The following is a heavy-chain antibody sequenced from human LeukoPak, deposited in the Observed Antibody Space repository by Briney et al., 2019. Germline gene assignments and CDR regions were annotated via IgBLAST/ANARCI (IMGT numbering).Heavy chain of an antibody. J-gene: IGHJ4*02. V-gene: IGHV3-66*01. CDR2: IYSGGST. D-gene: IGHD4-17*01. CDR1: GFTVSSNY. Sequence: GGSLRLSCAASGFTVSSNYMSWVRQAPGKGLEWVSVIYSGGSTYYADSVKGRFTISRDNSKNTLYLQMNSLRAEDTAVYYCASTFYGDSPPYWGQGTLVAVSS. CDR3: ASTFYGDSPPY.